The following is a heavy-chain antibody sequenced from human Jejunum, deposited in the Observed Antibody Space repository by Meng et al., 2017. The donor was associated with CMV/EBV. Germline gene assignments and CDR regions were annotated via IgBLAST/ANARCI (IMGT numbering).Heavy chain of an antibody. J-gene: IGHJ3*02. CDR2: ISSSGGAI. D-gene: IGHD4-23*01. V-gene: IGHV3-11*04. Sequence: ASGFTYSDYYMSWIRQAPGKGLEWVSCISSSGGAIFYADSVKGRFTISRDNAKNSLYLQMSSLRAEDTALYYCARVPVETQDAFDIWGQGTMVTVSS. CDR3: ARVPVETQDAFDI. CDR1: GFTYSDYY.